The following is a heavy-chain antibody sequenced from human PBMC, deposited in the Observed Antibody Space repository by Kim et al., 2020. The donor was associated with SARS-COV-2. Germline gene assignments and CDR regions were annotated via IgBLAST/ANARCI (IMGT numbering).Heavy chain of an antibody. V-gene: IGHV3-23*01. D-gene: IGHD3-9*01. J-gene: IGHJ5*02. Sequence: GGSLRLSCAASGFTFSSYAMSWVRQAPGKGLEWVSAISGSGGSTYYADSVKGRFTISRDNSKNTLYLQMNSLRAEDTAVYYCAISPNWLLPGNWFDPWGQGTLVTVSS. CDR1: GFTFSSYA. CDR2: ISGSGGST. CDR3: AISPNWLLPGNWFDP.